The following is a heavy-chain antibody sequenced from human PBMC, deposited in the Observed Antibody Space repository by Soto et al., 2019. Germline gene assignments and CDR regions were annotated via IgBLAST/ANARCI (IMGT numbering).Heavy chain of an antibody. J-gene: IGHJ4*02. Sequence: QVQLVQSGAEVKKPGASVKVSCKASGYTFSGSVMNWVRQAPGQGLEWMGWINADNGNTKYSQKLQGRVTMTWDTSASTAYMELSSLRSEDTAIYYCASEIDATTATSLDYWGQGTLVTVSS. CDR2: INADNGNT. V-gene: IGHV1-3*01. CDR3: ASEIDATTATSLDY. CDR1: GYTFSGSV. D-gene: IGHD4-17*01.